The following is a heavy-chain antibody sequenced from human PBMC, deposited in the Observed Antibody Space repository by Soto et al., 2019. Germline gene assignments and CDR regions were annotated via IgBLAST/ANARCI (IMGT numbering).Heavy chain of an antibody. J-gene: IGHJ4*02. Sequence: GASVKVSCKASGHTFTTYGITCGRQAPGQGLEWMGWISLYDGSTKYAQNLQGRVTMTTDTPTSTAYMELTSLRSDDTAVYYCARERASESFDFWGQGTLVTVSS. V-gene: IGHV1-18*01. CDR3: ARERASESFDF. CDR2: ISLYDGST. CDR1: GHTFTTYG.